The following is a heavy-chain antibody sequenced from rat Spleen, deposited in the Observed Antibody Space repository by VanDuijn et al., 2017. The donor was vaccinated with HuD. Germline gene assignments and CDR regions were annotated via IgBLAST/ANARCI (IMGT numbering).Heavy chain of an antibody. Sequence: EVQLVESGGGLVQPGRSLKLSCAASGFTFSDFDMAWVRQAPKKGLEWVASISTSGGSTYYRDSVKGRFTVSRDNAKSTLYLQMDSLRSEDSATYYCATDGYYDGIYYSVYVMDAWGQGASVTVSS. CDR2: ISTSGGST. J-gene: IGHJ4*01. D-gene: IGHD1-12*02. CDR1: GFTFSDFD. V-gene: IGHV5-27*01. CDR3: ATDGYYDGIYYSVYVMDA.